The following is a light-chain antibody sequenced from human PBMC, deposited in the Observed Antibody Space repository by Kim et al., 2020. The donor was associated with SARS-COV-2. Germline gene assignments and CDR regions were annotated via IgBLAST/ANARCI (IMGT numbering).Light chain of an antibody. CDR3: QQYNRSPGLT. V-gene: IGKV1-5*03. CDR1: QRIGTW. J-gene: IGKJ4*01. Sequence: DIQMTQSPSTLSVSVGDRVTITCRASQRIGTWLAWYQQKPGKAPRLLIYEASNLDSGVPSRFSGSGSGTEFTLTISSLQTDDFATYHCQQYNRSPGLTFGGGTKVDIK. CDR2: EAS.